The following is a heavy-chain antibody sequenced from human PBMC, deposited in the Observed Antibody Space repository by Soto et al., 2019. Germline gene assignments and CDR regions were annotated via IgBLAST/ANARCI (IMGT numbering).Heavy chain of an antibody. Sequence: GGSLRLSCAASGFTFSSYSMNWVRQAPGKGLEWVSSISSSSSYIYYADSVKGRFTISRDNAKNSLYLQMNSLRAEDTAVYYCARHRNDEYYXDYWGQGTLVTVSS. CDR3: ARHRNDEYYXDY. J-gene: IGHJ4*02. CDR1: GFTFSSYS. CDR2: ISSSSSYI. D-gene: IGHD1-1*01. V-gene: IGHV3-21*01.